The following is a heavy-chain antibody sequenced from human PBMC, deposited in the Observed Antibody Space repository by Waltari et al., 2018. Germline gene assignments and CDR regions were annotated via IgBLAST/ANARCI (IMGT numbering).Heavy chain of an antibody. CDR1: GFTFSSYA. J-gene: IGHJ5*02. V-gene: IGHV3-30-3*01. CDR3: ARGIRYYYDSSGYH. Sequence: QVQLVESGGGVVQPGRSLRLSCAASGFTFSSYAMHWVRQAPGKGLEWVAVISYEGSHKYYAYSVKGRFTISRDNSKNTLYLQMNSLRAEDTAVYYCARGIRYYYDSSGYHWGQGTLVTVSS. CDR2: ISYEGSHK. D-gene: IGHD3-22*01.